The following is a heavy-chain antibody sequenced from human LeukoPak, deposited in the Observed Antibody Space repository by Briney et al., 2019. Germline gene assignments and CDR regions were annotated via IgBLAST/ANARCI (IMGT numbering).Heavy chain of an antibody. J-gene: IGHJ3*02. V-gene: IGHV2-5*02. CDR1: GFSLSTSGVA. CDR3: SHCTYYYDSSGSPRAFDI. D-gene: IGHD3-22*01. CDR2: IYWDDDK. Sequence: SGPTLVNPTQTLTLTCTFSGFSLSTSGVAVGWIRQPPGKALEWLALIYWDDDKRYSPSLKSRLTITKDTSKNQVVLTMTNMGPVDTATYYCSHCTYYYDSSGSPRAFDIWGQGTMVTVSS.